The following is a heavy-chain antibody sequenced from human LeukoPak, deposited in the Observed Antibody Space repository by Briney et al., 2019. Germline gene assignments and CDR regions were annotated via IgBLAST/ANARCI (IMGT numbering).Heavy chain of an antibody. V-gene: IGHV3-7*03. J-gene: IGHJ4*02. D-gene: IGHD3-22*01. CDR3: ARVSLAAARYYDSSGSFDY. Sequence: GGSLRLSCAASGFTFSSYWMSWVRQAPGKGLEWVANIKQDGSEKYYVDSVKGRFTISRDNAKNSLYLQMNSLRAEDTALYYCARVSLAAARYYDSSGSFDYWGQGTLVTVSS. CDR2: IKQDGSEK. CDR1: GFTFSSYW.